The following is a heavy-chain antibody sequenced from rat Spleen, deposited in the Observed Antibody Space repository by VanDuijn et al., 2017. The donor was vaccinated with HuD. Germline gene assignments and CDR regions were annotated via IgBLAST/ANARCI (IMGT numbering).Heavy chain of an antibody. V-gene: IGHV2S1*01. J-gene: IGHJ3*01. CDR2: IQNRGST. Sequence: QVQLKESGPGLVQPSETLSLTCTVSGFSLTSYHVSWVRQPPGKGLEWMGRIQNRGSTDYNSALKSRLSISRDTSKSQVFLKMNSLQTEDTAIYFCTSPFRWFAYWGQGTLVTVSS. CDR1: GFSLTSYH. CDR3: TSPFRWFAY.